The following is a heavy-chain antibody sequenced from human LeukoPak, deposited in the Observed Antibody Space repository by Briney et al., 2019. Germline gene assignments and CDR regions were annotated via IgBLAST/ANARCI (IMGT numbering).Heavy chain of an antibody. J-gene: IGHJ4*02. CDR1: GGSFSGYY. CDR3: ARTYYDYVWGSYRRPRFDY. CDR2: INHSGST. Sequence: SETLSLTCAVYGGSFSGYYWSWIRQPPGKGLEWIGEINHSGSTNYNPSLKSRVTISVDTSKNQFSLKLSSVTAADTAVYYCARTYYDYVWGSYRRPRFDYWGQGTLVTVPS. D-gene: IGHD3-16*02. V-gene: IGHV4-34*01.